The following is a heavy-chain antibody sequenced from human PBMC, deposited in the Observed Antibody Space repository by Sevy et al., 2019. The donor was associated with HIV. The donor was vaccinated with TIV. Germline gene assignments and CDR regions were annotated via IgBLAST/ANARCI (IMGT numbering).Heavy chain of an antibody. CDR3: ARDDQDSWSGYYKVQYQYIMDV. J-gene: IGHJ6*02. CDR1: GGSINNYW. CDR2: IYSSGTA. V-gene: IGHV4-4*07. Sequence: SETLSLTCTVSGGSINNYWWGWIRQPAGKGLEWIGRIYSSGTADYNPSLKSRVTMSVDTARNQFSLKMSSVTAADTAVYFCARDDQDSWSGYYKVQYQYIMDVWSQGTTVTVSS. D-gene: IGHD3-3*01.